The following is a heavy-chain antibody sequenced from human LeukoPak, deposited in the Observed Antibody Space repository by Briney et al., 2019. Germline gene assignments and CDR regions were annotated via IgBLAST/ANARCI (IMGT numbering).Heavy chain of an antibody. CDR1: GGSISSFY. CDR3: ARGISGSHDY. J-gene: IGHJ4*02. V-gene: IGHV4-59*01. D-gene: IGHD5-12*01. CDR2: FYYSVST. Sequence: PSETLSLTCTVSGGSISSFYWSWIRQPPGKGLEWIGYFYYSVSTNYNPSLKSRVTISVDTSKNQFSLKLSSVTAADTAVYYCARGISGSHDYWGQGTLVTVSS.